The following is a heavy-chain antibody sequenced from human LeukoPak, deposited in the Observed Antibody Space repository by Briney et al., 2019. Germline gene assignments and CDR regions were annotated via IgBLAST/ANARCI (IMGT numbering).Heavy chain of an antibody. CDR2: IYYSGRT. CDR1: GRSISSSSYY. J-gene: IGHJ5*02. Sequence: SDTLSLTCTVSGRSISSSSYYWGWIRQPPGKGLERIGSIYYSGRTCYNPSLKSRVTISVDTSKNQCSLKLSSVTAADTAVYYCARGVGYSTRFDPWGQGTLVTVSS. D-gene: IGHD5-18*01. V-gene: IGHV4-39*01. CDR3: ARGVGYSTRFDP.